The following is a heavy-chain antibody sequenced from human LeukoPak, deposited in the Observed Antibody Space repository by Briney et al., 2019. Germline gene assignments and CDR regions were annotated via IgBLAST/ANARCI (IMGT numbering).Heavy chain of an antibody. Sequence: SETLSLTCTVSGGSISSGSYYWSWIRQPAGKGLEWIGRIYTSGSTNYNPSLKSRVAISVDTSKNQFSLKLSSVTAADTAVYYCARHAIGRAPHFDSWGQGTLVTVSS. V-gene: IGHV4-61*02. J-gene: IGHJ4*02. CDR3: ARHAIGRAPHFDS. CDR1: GGSISSGSYY. D-gene: IGHD3-22*01. CDR2: IYTSGST.